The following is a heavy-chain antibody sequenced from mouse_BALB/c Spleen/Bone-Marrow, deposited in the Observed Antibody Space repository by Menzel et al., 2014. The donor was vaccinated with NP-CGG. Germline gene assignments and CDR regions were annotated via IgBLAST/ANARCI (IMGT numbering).Heavy chain of an antibody. Sequence: EVKLVDSGGGSVQPGGSLRLSCATSGFTFTDYYMSWVRQPPGKALEWLGFIRNKAKGYTTDYSASVKGRFTISRDNSQRILYLQMNTLRAEDSATYYCARDENVGIYWYFDVWGAGTTVIVSS. J-gene: IGHJ1*01. CDR3: ARDENVGIYWYFDV. V-gene: IGHV7-3*02. CDR1: GFTFTDYY. CDR2: IRNKAKGYTT.